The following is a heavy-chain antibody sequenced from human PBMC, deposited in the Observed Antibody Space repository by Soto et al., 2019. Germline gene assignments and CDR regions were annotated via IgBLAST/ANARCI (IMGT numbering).Heavy chain of an antibody. CDR2: VFSRGGT. Sequence: SETLSLTCNVSGGSLTDHYWTWIRQPPGKGLEWIGCVFSRGGTYYAPSLKSRVTISLDTSKNQFSLRLTSMTTADTAVYYCARMRPTGWHDYYFLGMDLWGQGTTVNV. CDR3: ARMRPTGWHDYYFLGMDL. D-gene: IGHD6-19*01. CDR1: GGSLTDHY. J-gene: IGHJ6*02. V-gene: IGHV4-59*11.